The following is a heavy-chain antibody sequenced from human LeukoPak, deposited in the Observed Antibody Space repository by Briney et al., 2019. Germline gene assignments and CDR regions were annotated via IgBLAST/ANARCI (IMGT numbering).Heavy chain of an antibody. CDR3: AKAVTRGYYYMDV. Sequence: GSLILSCAASGLTFSSYAMSWVRQAPGKGLEWVSAISGSAGSTYYADSVKGRFIISRDNSKYTLYLQMNSLRAEDTAIYYCAKAVTRGYYYMDVWGKGTTVTVSS. D-gene: IGHD3-10*01. J-gene: IGHJ6*03. V-gene: IGHV3-23*01. CDR1: GLTFSSYA. CDR2: ISGSAGST.